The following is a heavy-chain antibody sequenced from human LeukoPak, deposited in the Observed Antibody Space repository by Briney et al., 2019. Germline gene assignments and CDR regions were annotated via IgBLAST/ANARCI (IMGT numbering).Heavy chain of an antibody. CDR3: AKGGHYSFFDY. CDR2: ISGDGTET. J-gene: IGHJ4*02. V-gene: IGHV3-23*01. Sequence: GGSLRLSCAASEFIFSNYWMSWVRQAPRKGLEWVSTISGDGTETFYADSVKGRFTISRDNSKNTHYLQMSSLRAEDTGIYYCAKGGHYSFFDYWGQGTLVTVSS. CDR1: EFIFSNYW. D-gene: IGHD4-11*01.